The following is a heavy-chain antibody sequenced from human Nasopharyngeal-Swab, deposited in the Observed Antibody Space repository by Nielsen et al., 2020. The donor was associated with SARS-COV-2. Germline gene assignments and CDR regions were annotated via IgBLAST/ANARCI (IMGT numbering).Heavy chain of an antibody. CDR3: ARVRPYTIFGVVLQMDV. CDR2: IYYSGST. V-gene: IGHV4-31*03. CDR1: GGSISSGGYY. D-gene: IGHD3-3*01. J-gene: IGHJ6*04. Sequence: SETLSLTCTVSGGSISSGGYYWSWIRQHPGKGLEWIGYIYYSGSTNYNPSLKSRVTISVDTSKNQFSLKLSSVTAADTAVYYCARVRPYTIFGVVLQMDVWGKGTTVTVSS.